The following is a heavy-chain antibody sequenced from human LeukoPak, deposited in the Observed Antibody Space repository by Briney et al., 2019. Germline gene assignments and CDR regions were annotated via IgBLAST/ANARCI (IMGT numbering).Heavy chain of an antibody. CDR3: ARDRSSSWYSHYYYGMDV. J-gene: IGHJ6*02. CDR2: IYTSGST. D-gene: IGHD6-13*01. Sequence: SETLSLTCTVSGGSISSYYWSWIRQPAGKGLEWIGRIYTSGSTNYNPSLKSRVTMSVDTSKNQFSLKLSSVIAADTAVYYCARDRSSSWYSHYYYGMDVWGQGTTVTVSS. CDR1: GGSISSYY. V-gene: IGHV4-4*07.